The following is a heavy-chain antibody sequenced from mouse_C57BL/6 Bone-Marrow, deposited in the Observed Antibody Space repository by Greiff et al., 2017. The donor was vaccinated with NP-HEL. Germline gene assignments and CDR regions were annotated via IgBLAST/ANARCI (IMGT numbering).Heavy chain of an antibody. CDR1: GYTFTSYW. D-gene: IGHD1-1*01. J-gene: IGHJ4*01. V-gene: IGHV1-55*01. Sequence: QVHVKQSGAELVKPGASVKMSCKASGYTFTSYWITWVKQRPGQGLEWIGDIYPGSGSTNYNEKFKSKATLTVDTSSSTAYMQLSSLTSEDSAVHYCARKTTGASYAMDYWGQGTSVTVSS. CDR3: ARKTTGASYAMDY. CDR2: IYPGSGST.